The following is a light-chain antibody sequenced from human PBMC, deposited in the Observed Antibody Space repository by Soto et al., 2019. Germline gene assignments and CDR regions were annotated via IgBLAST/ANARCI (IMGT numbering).Light chain of an antibody. CDR3: SSYTSSTTLV. CDR1: SSDVGGYNY. J-gene: IGLJ1*01. CDR2: DVT. V-gene: IGLV2-11*01. Sequence: QSVLTQPRSVSGSTGQTVSIFCTGTSSDVGGYNYVSWYQQHPGKAPKVMIYDVTKRPPGVPDRFSGSKSGNTSSLTISGLQSEDEADYYCSSYTSSTTLVFGTGTKVTVL.